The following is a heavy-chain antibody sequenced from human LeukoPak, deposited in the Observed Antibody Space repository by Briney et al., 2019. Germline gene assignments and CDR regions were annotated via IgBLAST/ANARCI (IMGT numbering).Heavy chain of an antibody. CDR3: VRDARLVNIDAFDV. V-gene: IGHV3-7*01. Sequence: PGGSLRLSCAASGFTFSSYSMNWVRQAPGKGLEWAANINQDGSEKYYVDSVKGRFTISRDNAKNSLSLQMNSLRAEDTAVYYCVRDARLVNIDAFDVWGRGTKVTVSS. J-gene: IGHJ3*01. CDR1: GFTFSSYS. CDR2: INQDGSEK. D-gene: IGHD2-21*01.